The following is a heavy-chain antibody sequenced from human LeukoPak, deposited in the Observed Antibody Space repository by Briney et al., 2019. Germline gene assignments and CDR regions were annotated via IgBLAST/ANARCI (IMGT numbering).Heavy chain of an antibody. CDR3: AKSDHSSWYESGFDY. J-gene: IGHJ4*02. CDR1: GFTFSSYA. Sequence: GGSLRLSCAASGFTFSSYAMSWVRQAPGKGLEWVSAISGSGGSTYCADSVKGRFTISRDNSKNTLYLQMNSLRAEDTAVYYCAKSDHSSWYESGFDYWGQGTLVTVSS. CDR2: ISGSGGST. D-gene: IGHD6-13*01. V-gene: IGHV3-23*01.